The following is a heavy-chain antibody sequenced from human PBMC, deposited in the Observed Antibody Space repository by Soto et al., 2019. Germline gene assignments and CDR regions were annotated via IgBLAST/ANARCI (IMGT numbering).Heavy chain of an antibody. CDR2: IYYSGST. CDR1: GGSISSSSYY. J-gene: IGHJ5*02. V-gene: IGHV4-39*01. CDR3: ARRTRDYDFWSGYYSGWFDP. D-gene: IGHD3-3*01. Sequence: QLQLQESGPGLVKPSETLSLTCTVSGGSISSSSYYWGWIRQPPGKGLEWIGSIYYSGSTYYNPSLKSRVTRTVDTSKNQFPLKLSSVTAADTAVYYCARRTRDYDFWSGYYSGWFDPWGQGTLVTVSS.